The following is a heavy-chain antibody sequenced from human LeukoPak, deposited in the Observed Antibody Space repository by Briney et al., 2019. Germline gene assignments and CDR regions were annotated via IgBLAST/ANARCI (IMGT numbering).Heavy chain of an antibody. CDR3: TTDQYSGTMTFDY. J-gene: IGHJ4*02. CDR2: IKSKTDGGTT. CDR1: GLTFNNAW. V-gene: IGHV3-15*01. Sequence: GGSLRLSCAASGLTFNNAWMSWVRQAPGKGLEWVGRIKSKTDGGTTDYAAPVKDRFTISRDDSKNTLYLRMNRLKTEDTAVYYCTTDQYSGTMTFDYWGQGTLVTVSS. D-gene: IGHD3-22*01.